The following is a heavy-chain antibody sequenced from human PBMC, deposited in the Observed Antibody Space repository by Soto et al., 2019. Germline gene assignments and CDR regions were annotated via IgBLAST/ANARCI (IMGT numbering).Heavy chain of an antibody. CDR1: GGSISSGGYY. V-gene: IGHV4-31*03. CDR3: ARGGGRRLIVVVPAPEWFDP. D-gene: IGHD2-2*01. Sequence: QVQLQESGPGLVKPSQTLSLTCTVSGGSISSGGYYWSWIRQHPGKGLEWIGYIYYSGSTYYNPSLKSRVTISVDTSKNQFSLKLSSVTAADTAVYYCARGGGRRLIVVVPAPEWFDPWGQGTLVTVSS. J-gene: IGHJ5*02. CDR2: IYYSGST.